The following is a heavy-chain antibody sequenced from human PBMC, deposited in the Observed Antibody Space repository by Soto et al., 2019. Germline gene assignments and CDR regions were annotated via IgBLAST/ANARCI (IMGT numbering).Heavy chain of an antibody. Sequence: QVHLVQSGAEVKKPGASVKVSCKGSGYAFTTYGITWVRQAPGQGLEWMGWISAHNGNPNYAQKLQGRVTVTRDTSTSTAYMELRSLSSDDTAVYYWARGRYGDYWGQGALVTVSS. D-gene: IGHD1-1*01. CDR3: ARGRYGDY. V-gene: IGHV1-18*01. CDR1: GYAFTTYG. CDR2: ISAHNGNP. J-gene: IGHJ4*02.